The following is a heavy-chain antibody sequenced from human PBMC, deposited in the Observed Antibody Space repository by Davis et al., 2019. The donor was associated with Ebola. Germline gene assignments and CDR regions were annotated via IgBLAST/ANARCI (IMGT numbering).Heavy chain of an antibody. V-gene: IGHV1-69*06. Sequence: AASVKVSCKASGGTFSSYAISWVRQAPGQGLEWMGGIIPIFGTANYAQKFQGRVTITADKSTSTAYMELSSLRSEDTAVYFCTREGFAAVGDSYHYYGMDVWGQGITVTVSS. D-gene: IGHD6-25*01. CDR3: TREGFAAVGDSYHYYGMDV. CDR1: GGTFSSYA. CDR2: IIPIFGTA. J-gene: IGHJ6*02.